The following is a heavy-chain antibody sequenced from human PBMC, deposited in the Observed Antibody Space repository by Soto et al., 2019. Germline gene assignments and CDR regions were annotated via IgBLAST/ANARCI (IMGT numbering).Heavy chain of an antibody. CDR1: GGSISSYY. CDR3: ARQRTYYYGSGRYSPYYFDY. D-gene: IGHD3-10*01. Sequence: SATLSLTCTVSGGSISSYYWSWIRQPPGKGLEWIGYIYYSGGTNYNPSLNSRLTISVDTSKNQFSPKLSSVTAADTAVYYCARQRTYYYGSGRYSPYYFDYWGQGTLVTGSS. J-gene: IGHJ4*02. CDR2: IYYSGGT. V-gene: IGHV4-59*08.